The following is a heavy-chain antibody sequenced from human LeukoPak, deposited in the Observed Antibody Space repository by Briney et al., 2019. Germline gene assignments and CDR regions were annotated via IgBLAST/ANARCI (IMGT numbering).Heavy chain of an antibody. V-gene: IGHV1-18*04. J-gene: IGHJ5*02. Sequence: ASVKVSCKASGYTFTGYYMHWVRQAPGQGLEWMGWISAYNGNTNYAQKLQGRVTMTTDTSTSTAYMELRSLRSDDTAVYYCAREVVAATDWFDPWGQGTLVTVSS. CDR2: ISAYNGNT. CDR3: AREVVAATDWFDP. CDR1: GYTFTGYY. D-gene: IGHD2-15*01.